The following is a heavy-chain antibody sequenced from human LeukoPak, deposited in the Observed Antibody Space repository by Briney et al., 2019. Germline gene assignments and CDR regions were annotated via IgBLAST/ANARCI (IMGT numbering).Heavy chain of an antibody. V-gene: IGHV4-59*01. CDR2: IYYSGST. J-gene: IGHJ6*02. CDR1: GGSISSYY. CDR3: ARETRTYGMDV. Sequence: SETLSLTCTVSGGSISSYYWSWSRQPPGKGLEWIGYIYYSGSTNYNPSLKSRVTISVDTSKNQFSLKLSSVTAADTAVYYCARETRTYGMDVWGQGTTVTVSS.